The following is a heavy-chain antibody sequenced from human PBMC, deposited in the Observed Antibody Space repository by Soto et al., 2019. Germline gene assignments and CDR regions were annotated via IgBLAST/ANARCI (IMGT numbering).Heavy chain of an antibody. V-gene: IGHV1-18*04. Sequence: ASVKVSCKASGYTFTSYGISWVRQSPGQGLEWMGWISAYNGNTNYAQKLQGRVTMTTDTSTSTAYMELRSLRSDDTAVYYCARDRDIVVVPAAISNYYYGMDVWGQGTTVTVSS. J-gene: IGHJ6*02. CDR1: GYTFTSYG. D-gene: IGHD2-2*02. CDR2: ISAYNGNT. CDR3: ARDRDIVVVPAAISNYYYGMDV.